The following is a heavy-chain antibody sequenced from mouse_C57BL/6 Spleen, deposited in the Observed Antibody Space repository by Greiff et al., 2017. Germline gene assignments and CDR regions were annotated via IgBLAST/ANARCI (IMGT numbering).Heavy chain of an antibody. CDR3: AREGQLRPPDY. Sequence: QVQLQQSGPELVKPGASVKISCKASGYAFSSSWMNWVKQRPGKGLEWIGRIYPGDGDTNYNGKFKGKATLTADKSSSTAYMQRSSLTSEDSAVYFCAREGQLRPPDYWGQGTTLTVSS. J-gene: IGHJ2*01. CDR1: GYAFSSSW. V-gene: IGHV1-82*01. D-gene: IGHD3-2*02. CDR2: IYPGDGDT.